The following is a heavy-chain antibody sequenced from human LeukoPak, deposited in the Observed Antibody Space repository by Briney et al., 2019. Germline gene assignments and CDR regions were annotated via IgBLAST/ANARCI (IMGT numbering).Heavy chain of an antibody. J-gene: IGHJ4*02. CDR1: GGSISSYY. Sequence: SETLSLTCTVSGGSISSYYWSWIRQPAGKGLEWIGRIYTSGSTNYNPSPKSRVTISLDTSKNQFSLKLNSVTGADTAVYYCARRVTGRGTYYFDYWGQGSLVTVSS. CDR3: ARRVTGRGTYYFDY. D-gene: IGHD3-16*01. V-gene: IGHV4-4*07. CDR2: IYTSGST.